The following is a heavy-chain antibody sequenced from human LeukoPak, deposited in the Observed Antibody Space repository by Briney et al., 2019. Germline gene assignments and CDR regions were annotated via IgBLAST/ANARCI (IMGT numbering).Heavy chain of an antibody. CDR1: GFTFSSYS. CDR3: ARVGGDGGSYYYYYGMDV. CDR2: ISSASNYL. D-gene: IGHD2-15*01. J-gene: IGHJ6*02. Sequence: GGSLRLSCAASGFTFSSYSMNWVRQAPGKGLEWVSSISSASNYLYYADSVKGRFTISRDNAKKSLYLQMNSLRAEDTAVYYCARVGGDGGSYYYYYGMDVWGQGTTVTVSS. V-gene: IGHV3-21*01.